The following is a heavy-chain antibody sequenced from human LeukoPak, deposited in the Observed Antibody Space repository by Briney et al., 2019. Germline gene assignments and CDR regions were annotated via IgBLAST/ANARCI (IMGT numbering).Heavy chain of an antibody. D-gene: IGHD6-13*01. J-gene: IGHJ4*02. Sequence: GGSLRLSCAASGFSFSSYSMNWVRQAPGKGLEWVSSISSSSSYIYYADSVKGRFTISRDNAKNSLYLQMNSLRAEDMAVYYCASPYSSRWYELCYWGQGTLVTVSS. CDR1: GFSFSSYS. V-gene: IGHV3-21*01. CDR3: ASPYSSRWYELCY. CDR2: ISSSSSYI.